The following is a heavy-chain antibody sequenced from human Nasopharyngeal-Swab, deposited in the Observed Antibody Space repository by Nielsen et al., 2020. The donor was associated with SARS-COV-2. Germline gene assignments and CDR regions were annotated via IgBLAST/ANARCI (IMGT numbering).Heavy chain of an antibody. Sequence: SLNISCAASGFTFRKYAMLWVRQAPGNGLEWVATVWFDGSNEYYADSVKGRFTISRDNSKSTVDLQMNSLRVEDTAVYYCARPLGYCSGGTCVGTKTFDIWGQGTMVTVSS. CDR1: GFTFRKYA. V-gene: IGHV3-33*01. CDR3: ARPLGYCSGGTCVGTKTFDI. D-gene: IGHD2-15*01. CDR2: VWFDGSNE. J-gene: IGHJ3*02.